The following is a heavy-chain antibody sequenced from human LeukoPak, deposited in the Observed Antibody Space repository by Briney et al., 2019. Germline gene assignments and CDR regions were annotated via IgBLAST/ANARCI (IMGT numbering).Heavy chain of an antibody. J-gene: IGHJ4*02. D-gene: IGHD2-2*01. CDR2: INHSGST. Sequence: SETLSLTCAVYGGSFSGYYWSWIRQPPGKGREWIGEINHSGSTNYNPSPKSRVTISVDTTKNQFSLKLNSVTAADTAVYYCARRGPIVVVPAAPLDHFDYWGQGTLVTVSS. CDR3: ARRGPIVVVPAAPLDHFDY. V-gene: IGHV4-34*01. CDR1: GGSFSGYY.